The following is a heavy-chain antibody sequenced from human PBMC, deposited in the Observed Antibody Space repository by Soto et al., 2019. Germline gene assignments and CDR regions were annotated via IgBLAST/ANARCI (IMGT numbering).Heavy chain of an antibody. J-gene: IGHJ6*02. Sequence: ASVKVSCKSSGGTFSSHSINWVRQAPGQGLEWMGGIIPIFGPANFAKKFQGRVTITADESTTTAYMELSSLTSEDTAVYYCATGSFTSTGGRIGYHYNALDVWGQGTTVTVSS. CDR1: GGTFSSHS. CDR3: ATGSFTSTGGRIGYHYNALDV. V-gene: IGHV1-69*13. D-gene: IGHD1-1*01. CDR2: IIPIFGPA.